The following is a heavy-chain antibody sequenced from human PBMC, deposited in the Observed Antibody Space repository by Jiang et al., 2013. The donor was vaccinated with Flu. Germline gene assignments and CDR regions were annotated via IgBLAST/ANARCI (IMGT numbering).Heavy chain of an antibody. J-gene: IGHJ4*02. CDR1: GDSVSSKSVA. CDR2: AYYRSKWYN. CDR3: ARNSFLQYTLYFDC. V-gene: IGHV6-1*01. D-gene: IGHD2-2*02. Sequence: SQTLSLTCAISGDSVSSKSVAWNWIRQSPSRGLEWLGRAYYRSKWYNDYAVSVKSRITINPDTSKNQFSLQLNSVTPEDTAVYYCARNSFLQYTLYFDCWGQGTLVTVSS.